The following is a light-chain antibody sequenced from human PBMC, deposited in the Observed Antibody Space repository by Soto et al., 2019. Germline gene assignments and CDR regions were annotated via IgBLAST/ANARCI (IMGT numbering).Light chain of an antibody. V-gene: IGKV1-5*03. J-gene: IGKJ5*01. Sequence: DIQMTQSPSTLSASVGDRVTITCRASQSISSWLAWYQQKPGKAPKLLIYKASTLKSGVPSRFSGSGSGTEFTLTISSLQPDDFAIYFCQQYNTDSHTFGQGTRLEIK. CDR2: KAS. CDR3: QQYNTDSHT. CDR1: QSISSW.